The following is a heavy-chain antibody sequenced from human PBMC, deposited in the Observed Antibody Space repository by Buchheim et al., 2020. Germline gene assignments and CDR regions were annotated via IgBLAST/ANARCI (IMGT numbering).Heavy chain of an antibody. CDR2: ISDSGGST. CDR1: GFTFSSYG. J-gene: IGHJ4*02. D-gene: IGHD3-22*01. CDR3: AKDLSYYDSSGSPGVD. V-gene: IGHV3-23*01. Sequence: EVQLLESGGGLVQPGGSLRLSCAASGFTFSSYGVSWVRQAPGQGLEWVSAISDSGGSTYYADSVKGRFTISRDNSKNTLYLQMNSLRAEDTAAYYCAKDLSYYDSSGSPGVDWGQGTL.